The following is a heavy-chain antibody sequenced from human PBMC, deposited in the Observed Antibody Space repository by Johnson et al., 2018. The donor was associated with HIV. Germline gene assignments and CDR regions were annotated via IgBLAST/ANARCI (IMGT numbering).Heavy chain of an antibody. CDR3: AKDAYDYGDYGAFVI. D-gene: IGHD4-17*01. V-gene: IGHV3-30*02. CDR1: GFTFSSYG. Sequence: VQLVESGGGVVQPGGSLRLSCAASGFTFSSYGMHWVRQAPGKGLEWVAFIRYDGSNKYYADSVKGRFTISRDNSKNTLYLQMNSLRAEDTAVYYCAKDAYDYGDYGAFVIWGQGTMVTVSS. CDR2: IRYDGSNK. J-gene: IGHJ3*02.